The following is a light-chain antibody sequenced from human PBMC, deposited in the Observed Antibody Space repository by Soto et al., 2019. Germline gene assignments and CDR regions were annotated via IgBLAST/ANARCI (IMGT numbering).Light chain of an antibody. Sequence: EIVLTQSPGTLSLSPGERATLSCRASQSVRSDYFAWYQQKPGQAPRVIIFGVSTRATGVPDRFSGGGSGTDFTLTITRLEPEDFAVYYCQYYGNSPLTFGQGTKVDI. J-gene: IGKJ1*01. CDR1: QSVRSDY. CDR3: QYYGNSPLT. V-gene: IGKV3-20*01. CDR2: GVS.